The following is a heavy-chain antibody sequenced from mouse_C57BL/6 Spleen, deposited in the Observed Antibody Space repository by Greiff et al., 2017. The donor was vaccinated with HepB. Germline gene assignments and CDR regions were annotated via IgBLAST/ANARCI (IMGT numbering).Heavy chain of an antibody. D-gene: IGHD1-1*01. J-gene: IGHJ1*03. CDR2: IYPGSGST. CDR1: GYTFTSYW. CDR3: ARYYGSSYGYFGV. V-gene: IGHV1-55*01. Sequence: QVHVKQPGAELVKPGASVKMSCKASGYTFTSYWITWVKQRPGQGLEWIGDIYPGSGSTNYNEKFKSKATLTVDTSSSTAYMQLSSLTSEDSAVYYCARYYGSSYGYFGVWGTGTTVTVSS.